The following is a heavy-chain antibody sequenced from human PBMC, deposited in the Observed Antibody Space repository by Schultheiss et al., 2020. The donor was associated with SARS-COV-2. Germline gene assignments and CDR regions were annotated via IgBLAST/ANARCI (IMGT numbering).Heavy chain of an antibody. CDR2: MYSSGNT. CDR3: ARGRLGNWFDP. CDR1: GGSISSGSYY. V-gene: IGHV4-61*02. Sequence: SQTLSLTCTVSGGSISSGSYYWSWIRQPAGKGLEWIGRMYSSGNTNYNPSLKSRVTISVDPSKNQFSLKLSSVTAADTAVYYCARGRLGNWFDPWGQGTLVTVSS. J-gene: IGHJ5*02. D-gene: IGHD3-16*01.